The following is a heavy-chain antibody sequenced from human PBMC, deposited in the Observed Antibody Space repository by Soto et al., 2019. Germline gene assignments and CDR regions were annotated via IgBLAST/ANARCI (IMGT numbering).Heavy chain of an antibody. V-gene: IGHV5-51*01. CDR2: IYPVDSDT. J-gene: IGHJ6*02. CDR1: GYSFTSYW. D-gene: IGHD3-3*01. CDR3: SRLPLRFLEWLTNASYGMDV. Sequence: GESLKISCKGSGYSFTSYWIGWVRQMPGKGLEWMGIIYPVDSDTRYSPSFQGQVTISADKSISTAYLQWSSLKASDTAMYCFSRLPLRFLEWLTNASYGMDVWGQGTTVTVSS.